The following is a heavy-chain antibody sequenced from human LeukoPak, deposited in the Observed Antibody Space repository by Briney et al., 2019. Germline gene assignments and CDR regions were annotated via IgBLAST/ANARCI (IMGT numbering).Heavy chain of an antibody. CDR2: ITSRGEST. CDR1: GFTFSIYA. Sequence: PGGSLRLSCAASGFTFSIYAMGWARQAPGKGLQWVSSITSRGESTWYVDSVKGRFTITRDNSENTLYLQMHSLRAEDTAVYYCARDRPNYYGSDGHYYRRDGDYWGRGTLVSVSS. D-gene: IGHD3-22*01. J-gene: IGHJ4*02. CDR3: ARDRPNYYGSDGHYYRRDGDY. V-gene: IGHV3-23*01.